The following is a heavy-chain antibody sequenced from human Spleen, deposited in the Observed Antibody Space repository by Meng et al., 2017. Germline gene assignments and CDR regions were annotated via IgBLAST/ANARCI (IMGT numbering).Heavy chain of an antibody. CDR3: ASWIYSCGWQ. CDR1: GGSISSIDW. Sequence: QGQLEESGPGLVKPSGTRSLTCVCSGGSISSIDWWSWVRQPPGKGLEWIGEIYHGGDTNYNPSLKSRVTIAIDKSKNQFSLKLSSVTAADTAVYYCASWIYSCGWQWGQGALVTVSS. J-gene: IGHJ4*02. V-gene: IGHV4/OR15-8*02. CDR2: IYHGGDT. D-gene: IGHD6-19*01.